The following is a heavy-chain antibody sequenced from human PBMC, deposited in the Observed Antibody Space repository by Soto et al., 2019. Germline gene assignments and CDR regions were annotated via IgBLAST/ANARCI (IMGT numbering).Heavy chain of an antibody. D-gene: IGHD3-10*01. CDR2: ISSSSSTI. CDR1: GFTFSSYS. V-gene: IGHV3-48*01. Sequence: PGGSLRLSCAASGFTFSSYSMNWVRQAPGKGLEWVSYISSSSSTIYYADSVKGRFTISGDNAKNSLYLQMNSLRAEDTAVYYCASSGSYLVRQVDYWGQGTLGTVSS. J-gene: IGHJ4*02. CDR3: ASSGSYLVRQVDY.